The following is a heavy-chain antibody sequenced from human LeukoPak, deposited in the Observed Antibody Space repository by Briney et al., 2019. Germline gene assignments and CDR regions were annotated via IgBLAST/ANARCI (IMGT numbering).Heavy chain of an antibody. V-gene: IGHV3-48*03. CDR3: ASTSYGSGYYYYGMDV. Sequence: GGSLRLSCAASGFTFSSYEMNWVRQAPGKGLEWVPYISSSGSTIYYADSVKGRFTISRDNAKNSLYLQMNSLRAEDTAVYYCASTSYGSGYYYYGMDVWGQGTTVTVSS. CDR2: ISSSGSTI. CDR1: GFTFSSYE. J-gene: IGHJ6*02. D-gene: IGHD5-18*01.